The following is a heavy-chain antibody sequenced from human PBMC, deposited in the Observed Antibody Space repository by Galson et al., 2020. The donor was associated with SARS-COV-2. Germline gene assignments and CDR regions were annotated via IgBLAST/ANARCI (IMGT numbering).Heavy chain of an antibody. V-gene: IGHV3-30*04. Sequence: GESLKISCAASGFTFSNYAMHWVRQAPGKGLEWVAVISYDGSNKYYADSVKGRFTISRDNSKNTLYLQMNSLRAEDTAVYYCASTVYYYGSGSYSAPDYWGQGTLVTVSS. CDR3: ASTVYYYGSGSYSAPDY. CDR2: ISYDGSNK. J-gene: IGHJ4*02. D-gene: IGHD3-10*01. CDR1: GFTFSNYA.